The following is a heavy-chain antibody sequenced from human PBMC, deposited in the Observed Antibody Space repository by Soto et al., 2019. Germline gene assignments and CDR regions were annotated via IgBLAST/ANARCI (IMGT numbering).Heavy chain of an antibody. V-gene: IGHV3-7*01. CDR1: GFTFSSYW. CDR2: IKEDGSEK. Sequence: PGGSLRLSCGGSGFTFSSYWVSWVRQAPGKGLEWVAIIKEDGSEKYYVDSVKGRFTISRDNAKNPLYLQMNSLRAEDTAVYYCARDQPGPTSYWGQGTLVTVSS. J-gene: IGHJ4*02. CDR3: ARDQPGPTSY.